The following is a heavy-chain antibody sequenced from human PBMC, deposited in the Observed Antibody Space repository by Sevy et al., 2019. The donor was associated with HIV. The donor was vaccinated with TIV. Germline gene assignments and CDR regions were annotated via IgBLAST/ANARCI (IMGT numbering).Heavy chain of an antibody. D-gene: IGHD6-13*01. CDR1: GYTFTGYY. V-gene: IGHV1-2*02. J-gene: IGHJ4*02. CDR3: ARVMPKKYSGSWYLLSGVDY. Sequence: ASVKVSCKASGYTFTGYYMHWVRQAPGQGLEWMGWINPNSGGTNYAQKFQGRVTMTRDTSISTAYMELSRLRSDDTAVYYCARVMPKKYSGSWYLLSGVDYWGQGTLVTVSS. CDR2: INPNSGGT.